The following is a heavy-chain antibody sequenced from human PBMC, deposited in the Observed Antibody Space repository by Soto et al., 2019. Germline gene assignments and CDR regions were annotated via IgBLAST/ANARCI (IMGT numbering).Heavy chain of an antibody. J-gene: IGHJ4*02. D-gene: IGHD2-2*01. CDR3: ARGPRHRYECDY. CDR2: TYYRSKWYN. CDR1: GDIVSSNSAA. Sequence: SQPLSLTCAISGDIVSSNSAAWNWIRQSPSRGLEWLGRTYYRSKWYNDYAVSVKSRITINPDTSKNQFSLKLSSVTAADTAVYYCARGPRHRYECDYWGQGALVTVSS. V-gene: IGHV6-1*01.